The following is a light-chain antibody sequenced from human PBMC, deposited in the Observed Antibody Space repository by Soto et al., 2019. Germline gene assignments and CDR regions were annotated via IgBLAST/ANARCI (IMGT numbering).Light chain of an antibody. V-gene: IGKV3-20*01. J-gene: IGKJ5*01. CDR3: QQYTDWPIT. CDR1: QSVSNNY. Sequence: IVLTQSPGTLSLSPGERATLSCRASQSVSNNYLAWYQQKPGQAPRLLIYGASNRATGIPDRFSGSGSGTDFTLTITSLQSDDFAVYFCQQYTDWPITFGQGARLEIK. CDR2: GAS.